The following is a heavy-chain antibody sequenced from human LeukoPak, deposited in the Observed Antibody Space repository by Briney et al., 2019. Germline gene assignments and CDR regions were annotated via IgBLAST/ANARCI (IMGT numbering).Heavy chain of an antibody. V-gene: IGHV3-7*01. CDR2: IKQDGSGK. CDR3: ARLLWFGELFFDY. J-gene: IGHJ4*02. Sequence: PGGSLTLSCAASGFSVTTYAMGWVRQAPGKGLEWVANIKQDGSGKYYVDSVKGRFTISRDNAKNSLYLQMNSLRAEDTAVYYCARLLWFGELFFDYWGQGTLVTVSS. D-gene: IGHD3-10*01. CDR1: GFSVTTYA.